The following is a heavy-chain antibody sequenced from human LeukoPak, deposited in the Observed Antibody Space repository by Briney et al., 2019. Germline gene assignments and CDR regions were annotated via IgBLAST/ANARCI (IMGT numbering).Heavy chain of an antibody. CDR2: IYYSGST. Sequence: PSETLSLTCTVSGGSISSYYWSWIRQPPGKGLEWIGYIYYSGSTNYNPSLKSRVTISVDTSKNQFSLKLSSVTAADTAVYYCASEVIAVAGTENWFDPWGQGTLVTVSS. J-gene: IGHJ5*02. CDR1: GGSISSYY. V-gene: IGHV4-59*01. D-gene: IGHD6-13*01. CDR3: ASEVIAVAGTENWFDP.